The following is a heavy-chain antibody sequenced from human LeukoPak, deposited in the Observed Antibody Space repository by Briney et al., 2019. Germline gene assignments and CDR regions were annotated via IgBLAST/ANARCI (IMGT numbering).Heavy chain of an antibody. CDR1: GDSISMHY. CDR2: IDHTGST. D-gene: IGHD6-13*01. V-gene: IGHV4-59*11. Sequence: SETLSLTCSASGDSISMHYWSWIRQPPGKGLEWIGYIDHTGSTNYNPSLNSRVTISRDTSKNHFSLELSSVTAADTAVYFCARGRVSSSSWSSTYYYYFYMDVWGKGTTVTVSS. CDR3: ARGRVSSSSWSSTYYYYFYMDV. J-gene: IGHJ6*03.